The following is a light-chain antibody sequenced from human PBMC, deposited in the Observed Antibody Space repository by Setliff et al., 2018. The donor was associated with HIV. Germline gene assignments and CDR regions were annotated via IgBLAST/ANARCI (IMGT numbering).Light chain of an antibody. Sequence: QSVLTQPASVSGSPGQSITISCTGTSSDVGGYNYVSWYQQHPGKAPKLMIYDVSKRPSGVSNRFSGSKSGNTASLTLSGLQAEDEADYYCSSYTSSSTRVFGTGTKVTVL. CDR1: SSDVGGYNY. J-gene: IGLJ1*01. CDR3: SSYTSSSTRV. CDR2: DVS. V-gene: IGLV2-14*01.